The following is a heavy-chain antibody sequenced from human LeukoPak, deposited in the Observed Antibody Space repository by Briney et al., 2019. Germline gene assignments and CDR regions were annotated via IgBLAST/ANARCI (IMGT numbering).Heavy chain of an antibody. CDR3: ARARIYYDSSGYPDY. J-gene: IGHJ4*02. V-gene: IGHV4-34*01. Sequence: SETLSLTCAVYGGSFSGYHWSWIRQPPGKGLEWIGEINHSGSTNYNPSLKSRVTISVDTSKNQFSLKLSSVTAADTAVYYCARARIYYDSSGYPDYWGQGTLVTVSS. D-gene: IGHD3-22*01. CDR2: INHSGST. CDR1: GGSFSGYH.